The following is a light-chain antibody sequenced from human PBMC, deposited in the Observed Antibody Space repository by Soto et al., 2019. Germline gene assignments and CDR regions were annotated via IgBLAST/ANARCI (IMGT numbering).Light chain of an antibody. CDR2: EAS. CDR3: LQHNSYPLT. V-gene: IGKV1-5*03. J-gene: IGKJ3*01. CDR1: QSISSS. Sequence: IPMSQSPSTISASAGDTGPIACRASQSISSSLAWYQQKPGKAPKLLIYEASSIETGVPSRFSGSGSGTDFILTISSLQPEDFATYYCLQHNSYPLTFGPGTKVDIK.